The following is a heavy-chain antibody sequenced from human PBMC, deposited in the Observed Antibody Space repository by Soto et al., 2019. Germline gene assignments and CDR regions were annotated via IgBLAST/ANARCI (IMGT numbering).Heavy chain of an antibody. CDR1: GYPPTNYD. V-gene: IGHV1-8*01. J-gene: IGHJ4*02. CDR2: MNPNSGKT. Sequence: XSVKVSCKGSGYPPTNYDSNWVRQATGQGLEWMGWMNPNSGKTDYAQNFQGRVTMTWNTSISAAYMELSSLRSEDTAVYYCACRFLVGPSDLDYWGQGTLVTVSS. CDR3: ACRFLVGPSDLDY. D-gene: IGHD1-26*01.